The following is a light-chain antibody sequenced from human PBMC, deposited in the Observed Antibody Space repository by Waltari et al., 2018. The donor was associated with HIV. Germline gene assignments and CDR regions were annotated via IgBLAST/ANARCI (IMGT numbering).Light chain of an antibody. CDR3: LSADSSGTYWV. CDR1: AFTTKY. CDR2: KDK. V-gene: IGLV3-16*01. Sequence: SYELTQPPSVSVSQGQMARNTCLGEAFTTKYGSWYQQQPGQAPVLVINKDKERPSGIPERFSGSSSGTMVTLTISGVQAEDEADYYCLSADSSGTYWVFGGGTEVTVL. J-gene: IGLJ3*02.